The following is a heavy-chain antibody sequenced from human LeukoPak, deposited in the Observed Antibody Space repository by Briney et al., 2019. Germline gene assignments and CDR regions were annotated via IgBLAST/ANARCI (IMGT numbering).Heavy chain of an antibody. Sequence: GGSLRLSCAASGFSFDDYAMQWVRQAPGKGLEWVSLISGDGGTTYYTDSMKGRFTISRDNSKNSLYLQMNSLRVEDTALYFCAKGRGFENYYYYGMDVWGQGTTVTVSS. V-gene: IGHV3-43*02. CDR3: AKGRGFENYYYYGMDV. CDR1: GFSFDDYA. D-gene: IGHD3-10*01. CDR2: ISGDGGTT. J-gene: IGHJ6*02.